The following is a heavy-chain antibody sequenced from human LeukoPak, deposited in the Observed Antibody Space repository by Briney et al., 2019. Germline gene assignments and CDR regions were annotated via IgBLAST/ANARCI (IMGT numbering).Heavy chain of an antibody. V-gene: IGHV3-30*04. D-gene: IGHD3-16*01. CDR3: ARDPLPVSAWGAFDI. CDR1: GFTFSSYA. CDR2: ISYDGSNK. Sequence: SGGSLRLSCAASGFTFSSYAMHWVLQAPGKGLEWVAVISYDGSNKYYADSVKGRFTISRDNSKNTLYLQMNSLRAEDTAVYYCARDPLPVSAWGAFDIWGQGTMVTVSS. J-gene: IGHJ3*02.